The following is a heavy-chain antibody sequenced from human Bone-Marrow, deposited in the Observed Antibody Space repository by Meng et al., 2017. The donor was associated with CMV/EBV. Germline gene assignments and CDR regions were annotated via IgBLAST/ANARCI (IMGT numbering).Heavy chain of an antibody. V-gene: IGHV3-7*01. CDR2: IRYDGSNK. J-gene: IGHJ4*02. CDR1: GFTSGDYC. D-gene: IGHD3-3*01. CDR3: AREVSRTVDDVWVDPSDYFDD. Sequence: GESLKISCIASGFTSGDYCMSWVRQAPGKGLEWVAFIRYDGSNKYYVDSVKGRFTISRDNAKNSLYLQMNSLRAEDTAVYYSAREVSRTVDDVWVDPSDYFDDWGQGTLVTVSS.